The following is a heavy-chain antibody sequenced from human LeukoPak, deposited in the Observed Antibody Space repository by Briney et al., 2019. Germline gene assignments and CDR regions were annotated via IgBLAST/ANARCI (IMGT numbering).Heavy chain of an antibody. D-gene: IGHD5-24*01. J-gene: IGHJ4*02. CDR2: IYCSGST. CDR1: GGSISSYY. Sequence: SETLSLTCTVSGGSISSYYWSWIRQPPGKGLEWIGYIYCSGSTNYNPSLKSRVTISVDTSKNQFSLKLSSVTAADTAVYYCAREDDLFDYWGQGTLVTVSS. V-gene: IGHV4-59*01. CDR3: AREDDLFDY.